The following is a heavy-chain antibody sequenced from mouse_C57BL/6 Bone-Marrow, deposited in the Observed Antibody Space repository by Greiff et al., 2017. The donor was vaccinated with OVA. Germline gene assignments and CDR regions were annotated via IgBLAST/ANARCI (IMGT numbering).Heavy chain of an antibody. V-gene: IGHV3-6*01. Sequence: EVKLMESGPGLVKPSQSLSLTCSVTGYSITSGYYWNWIRQFPGNKLEWMGYISYDGSNNYNPSLKNRISITRDTSKNQFFLKLNSVTTEDTATYYCARQGAYWYFDVWGTGTTVTVSS. J-gene: IGHJ1*03. CDR3: ARQGAYWYFDV. CDR2: ISYDGSN. CDR1: GYSITSGYY. D-gene: IGHD3-1*01.